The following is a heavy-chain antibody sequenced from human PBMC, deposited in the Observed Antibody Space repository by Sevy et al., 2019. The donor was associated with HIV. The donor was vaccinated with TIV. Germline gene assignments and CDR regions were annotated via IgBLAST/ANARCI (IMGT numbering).Heavy chain of an antibody. CDR2: ISYDGSNK. V-gene: IGHV3-30*04. Sequence: GGSLRLSCAASGFTFSSYAMHWVRQAPGKGLEWVAVISYDGSNKYYADSVKGRFTISRDNSKNTQYLQMNSLRAEDTAVYYCARASNYDILTGYYWFYYYYGMDVWGQGTTVTVSS. D-gene: IGHD3-9*01. CDR1: GFTFSSYA. CDR3: ARASNYDILTGYYWFYYYYGMDV. J-gene: IGHJ6*01.